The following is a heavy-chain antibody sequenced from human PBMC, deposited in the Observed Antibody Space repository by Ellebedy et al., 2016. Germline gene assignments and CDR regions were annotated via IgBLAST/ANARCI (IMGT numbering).Heavy chain of an antibody. Sequence: SETLSLXXTVSGGSISSYYWSWIRQPAGKGLEWIGRIYTSGSTNYNPSLKSRVTMSVDTSKNQFSLKLSSVTAADTAVYYCARAPYSSSWYHWGNWFNPWGQGTLVTVSS. D-gene: IGHD6-13*01. CDR3: ARAPYSSSWYHWGNWFNP. CDR1: GGSISSYY. CDR2: IYTSGST. J-gene: IGHJ5*02. V-gene: IGHV4-4*07.